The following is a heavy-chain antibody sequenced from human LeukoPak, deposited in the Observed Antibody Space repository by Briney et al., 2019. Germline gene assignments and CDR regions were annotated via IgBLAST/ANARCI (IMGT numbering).Heavy chain of an antibody. CDR2: IDPSDSYT. CDR1: GYSFTSYW. Sequence: GESLRISCKGSGYSFTSYWISWVRQMPGKGLEWMGRIDPSDSYTNYSPSFQGHVTISADKSISTAYLQWSSLKASDTAMYYCAKLFIYYHVSGIYLPCFTPWGQGTRVTVPS. D-gene: IGHD3-10*01. J-gene: IGHJ5*02. CDR3: AKLFIYYHVSGIYLPCFTP. V-gene: IGHV5-10-1*01.